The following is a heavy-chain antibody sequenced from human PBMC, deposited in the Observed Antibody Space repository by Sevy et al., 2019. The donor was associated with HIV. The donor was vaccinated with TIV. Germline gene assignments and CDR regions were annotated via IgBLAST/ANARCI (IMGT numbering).Heavy chain of an antibody. J-gene: IGHJ4*02. CDR3: VKNRGVTPDMYYFDY. D-gene: IGHD2-15*01. CDR2: ISSNGGST. CDR1: GFTFSSYA. V-gene: IGHV3-64D*06. Sequence: GGSLRLSCSASGFTFSSYAMHWVRQAPGKGLEYVSAISSNGGSTYYADSVKGRFTISRDNSKNTLYLQMSSLRAEDTAVYYCVKNRGVTPDMYYFDYWGQGTLVTVSS.